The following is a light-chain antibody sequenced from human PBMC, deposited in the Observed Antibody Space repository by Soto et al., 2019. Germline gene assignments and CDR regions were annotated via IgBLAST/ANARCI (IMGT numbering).Light chain of an antibody. Sequence: DIRMTQSPSSLSASVGDRVTITCRASQGISNYLAWYQQKPGKVPKLLIYASSTLQSGVPSRLSGSGSGTDFTLTVSSLQPEDVATYYCQKYNSAPTWTFGQGTKVEI. CDR3: QKYNSAPTWT. CDR1: QGISNY. CDR2: ASS. J-gene: IGKJ1*01. V-gene: IGKV1-27*01.